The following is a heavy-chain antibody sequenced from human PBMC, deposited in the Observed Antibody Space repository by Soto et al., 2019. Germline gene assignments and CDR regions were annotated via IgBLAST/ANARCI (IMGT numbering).Heavy chain of an antibody. CDR3: EWSIVVVTALDY. CDR2: INAGNGNT. D-gene: IGHD2-21*02. J-gene: IGHJ4*02. CDR1: GYTFTSYA. Sequence: QVQLVQSGAEEKKPGASVKVSCKASGYTFTSYAMHWVRQAPGQRLEWMGWINAGNGNTKYSQKFQGRVTITRDTSASTAYMELSSLRSEDTAVDYCEWSIVVVTALDYWGQGTLVTVSS. V-gene: IGHV1-3*05.